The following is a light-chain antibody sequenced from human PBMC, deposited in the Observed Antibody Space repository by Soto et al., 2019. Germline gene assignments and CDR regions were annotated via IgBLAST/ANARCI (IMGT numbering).Light chain of an antibody. J-gene: IGKJ4*01. Sequence: EIVLTQSPGTLSLSPGARATLSCRARQSVSSNYLAWYQQKPGQAPRLLIYGASSRATGIPDRFSGSGSGTDFTLTISRLEPEDFAVYYCQQYGSSPLTFGGGTKVDIK. V-gene: IGKV3-20*01. CDR3: QQYGSSPLT. CDR2: GAS. CDR1: QSVSSNY.